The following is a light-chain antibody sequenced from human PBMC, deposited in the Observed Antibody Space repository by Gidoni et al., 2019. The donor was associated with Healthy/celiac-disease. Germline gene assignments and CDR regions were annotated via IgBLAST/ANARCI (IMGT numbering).Light chain of an antibody. Sequence: ESVLTRSPATLSLSPGERATLSCRASQSVSSYLAWYQPKPGQAPRLLIYYASNRATGIPARFSGSGSGTDFTLTISSLEPEDVAVYYCQQRSNWPRLTFGGGTKVEIK. CDR2: YAS. J-gene: IGKJ4*01. CDR3: QQRSNWPRLT. CDR1: QSVSSY. V-gene: IGKV3-11*01.